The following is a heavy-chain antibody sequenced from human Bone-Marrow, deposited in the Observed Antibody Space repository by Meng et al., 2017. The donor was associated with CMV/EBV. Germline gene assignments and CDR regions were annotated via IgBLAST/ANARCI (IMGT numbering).Heavy chain of an antibody. CDR1: GFTVSSNY. D-gene: IGHD6-6*01. V-gene: IGHV3-66*02. Sequence: GESLKISCAASGFTVSSNYMSWVRQAPGKGLEWFSVIYSGGSTYYADSVKGRFTISRDKSKNTLYLQMNSLRAEDTAVYYCARSYHLRSSSGQYFDYWGQGTLVTVSS. CDR3: ARSYHLRSSSGQYFDY. CDR2: IYSGGST. J-gene: IGHJ4*02.